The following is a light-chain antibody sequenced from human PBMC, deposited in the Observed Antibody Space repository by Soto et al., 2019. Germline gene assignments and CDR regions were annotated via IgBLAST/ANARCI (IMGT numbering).Light chain of an antibody. V-gene: IGLV1-40*01. CDR1: SANIGAGIY. Sequence: LTQPPPVCAAPGQTVTISCTGSSANIGAGIYVHWYQRVPGTAPKLRIYYNDHRPSGVPDRFSACKSGTSASLAIPGLQAEDEAAYSCQSFDISLSGYVFGTGTQVTVL. CDR2: YND. J-gene: IGLJ1*01. CDR3: QSFDISLSGYV.